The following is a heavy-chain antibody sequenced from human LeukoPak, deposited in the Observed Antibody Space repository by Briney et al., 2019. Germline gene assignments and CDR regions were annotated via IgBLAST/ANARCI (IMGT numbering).Heavy chain of an antibody. Sequence: GESLKISCKGSGYSFTDNWIGWVRKMPGKGLGWMGIIYPADSETRYGPSFQGHVTISVDKSITTAYLQWSSLRASDTAMYYCARPRGKYYDSGGDAFDIWGRGTRVTVSS. CDR3: ARPRGKYYDSGGDAFDI. CDR1: GYSFTDNW. J-gene: IGHJ3*02. CDR2: IYPADSET. V-gene: IGHV5-51*01. D-gene: IGHD3-22*01.